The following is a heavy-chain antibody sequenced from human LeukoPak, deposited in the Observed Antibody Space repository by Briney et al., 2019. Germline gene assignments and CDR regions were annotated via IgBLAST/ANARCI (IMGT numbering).Heavy chain of an antibody. CDR1: GGTFSSYT. V-gene: IGHV1-69*02. CDR3: ACSTYYDFWSGYYFYP. J-gene: IGHJ5*02. Sequence: XVKVSCKASGGTFSSYTNSWVRQAPGQGLEWMGRIIPILGIANYAQKFQGRVTITADKSTSTAYMELSSLRSEDTAVYYCACSTYYDFWSGYYFYPWGQGTLVTVSS. D-gene: IGHD3-3*01. CDR2: IIPILGIA.